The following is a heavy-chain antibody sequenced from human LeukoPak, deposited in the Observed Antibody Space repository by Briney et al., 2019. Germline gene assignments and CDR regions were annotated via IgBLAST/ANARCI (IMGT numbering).Heavy chain of an antibody. CDR2: IYTSGST. J-gene: IGHJ4*02. CDR1: GGSFSGYY. D-gene: IGHD6-6*01. V-gene: IGHV4-59*10. CDR3: AANEGGYSSSSGGDY. Sequence: SETLSLTCAVYGGSFSGYYWSWIRQPAGKGLEWIGRIYTSGSTNYNPSLKSRVTISVDTSKNQFSLKLSSVTAADTAVYYCAANEGGYSSSSGGDYWGQGTLVTVSS.